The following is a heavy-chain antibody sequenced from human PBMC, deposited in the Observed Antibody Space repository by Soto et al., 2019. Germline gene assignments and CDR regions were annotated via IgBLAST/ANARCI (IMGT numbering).Heavy chain of an antibody. Sequence: PSETLSLTCTVPRGSISSGTNYWAWIRQPPGKGLEWIANIYYSGSTFYNPSLKSRVAISLDTSKNQFSLELRSVTAADTAVYYCARHEAGWYFDSWGQGTLVTVSS. CDR2: IYYSGST. CDR3: ARHEAGWYFDS. V-gene: IGHV4-39*01. D-gene: IGHD6-25*01. J-gene: IGHJ4*02. CDR1: RGSISSGTNY.